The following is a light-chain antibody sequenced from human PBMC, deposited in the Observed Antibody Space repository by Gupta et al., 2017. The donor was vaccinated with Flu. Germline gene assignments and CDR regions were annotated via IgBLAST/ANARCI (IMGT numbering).Light chain of an antibody. CDR2: QDK. CDR1: NLGNKF. J-gene: IGLJ2*01. Sequence: SSALAQPPSVSVSPGQTARITCSGDNLGNKFVYWYQHKPGQSPVLVVYQDKKRTSGRPERFSGSNAGNTATLTISETQGGDEADYYCQACDRRAAAFGGGTKLTVL. CDR3: QACDRRAAA. V-gene: IGLV3-1*01.